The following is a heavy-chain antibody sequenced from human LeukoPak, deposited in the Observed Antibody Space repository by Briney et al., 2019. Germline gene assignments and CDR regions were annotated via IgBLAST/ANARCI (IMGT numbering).Heavy chain of an antibody. CDR1: GFTFNTYA. V-gene: IGHV3-23*01. CDR2: ISGSGGST. D-gene: IGHD6-13*01. CDR3: AKGEVAAGTSSWFDP. J-gene: IGHJ5*02. Sequence: GGSLRLSCAASGFTFNTYAMSWVRQAPGKGLEWVSTISGSGGSTSYADSVKGRFTISRDNSKNTLYLQMNSLRAEDTAVYYCAKGEVAAGTSSWFDPWGQGTLVTVSS.